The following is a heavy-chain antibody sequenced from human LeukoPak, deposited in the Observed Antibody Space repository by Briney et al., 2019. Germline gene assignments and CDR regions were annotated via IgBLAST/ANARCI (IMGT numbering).Heavy chain of an antibody. D-gene: IGHD3-10*01. CDR1: GGSISSGDYY. Sequence: PSETLSLTCTVSGGSISSGDYYWRWIRQPPGTGLEWIGYIYYSGSTYYNPSLKSRVTISVDTSKNQFSLKLSSVTAADTAVYYCASSITMVRGVIIVWGQGTLVTVSS. CDR2: IYYSGST. J-gene: IGHJ4*02. V-gene: IGHV4-30-4*08. CDR3: ASSITMVRGVIIV.